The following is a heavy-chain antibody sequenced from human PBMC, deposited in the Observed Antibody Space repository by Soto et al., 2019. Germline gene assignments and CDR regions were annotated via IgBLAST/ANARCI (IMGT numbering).Heavy chain of an antibody. V-gene: IGHV1-3*01. CDR2: INAGNGNT. CDR1: GYTFTVYA. J-gene: IGHJ5*02. Sequence: ASVKVSCKTSGYTFTVYAIDCVRQAPGQRLEWMGWINAGNGNTKYSQKFQGRVTITGDTSASTAYMELSSLRSEDTAVYYCARERWDSGSRWFEPWGQGTLVNVSS. CDR3: ARERWDSGSRWFEP. D-gene: IGHD5-12*01.